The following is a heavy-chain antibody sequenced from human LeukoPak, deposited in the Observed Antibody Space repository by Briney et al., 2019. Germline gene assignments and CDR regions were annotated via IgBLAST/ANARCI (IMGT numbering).Heavy chain of an antibody. V-gene: IGHV1-18*01. Sequence: ASVKVSCKASGYTFTSYGISWVRQAPGQGLEWMGWISAYNGNTNYAQKLQGRVTMTTDTSTSTAYMELRSLRSDDTAVYYCARGRAVAGSLYGMDVWGQGTTVTVSS. D-gene: IGHD6-19*01. CDR3: ARGRAVAGSLYGMDV. CDR2: ISAYNGNT. J-gene: IGHJ6*02. CDR1: GYTFTSYG.